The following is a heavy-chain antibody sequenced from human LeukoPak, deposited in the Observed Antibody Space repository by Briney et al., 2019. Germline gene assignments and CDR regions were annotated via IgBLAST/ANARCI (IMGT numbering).Heavy chain of an antibody. CDR2: ITYGGERT. V-gene: IGHV3-23*01. D-gene: IGHD3-3*01. Sequence: GGSLRLSCGASGFTFSDYAMTWVRPAPGKGLAWVSTITYGGERTYYAASVKGRFTISRDNSKNILYLQINSLRGDDTGDYYCAKGGWSDRFDIWGQGTRVTVSS. CDR1: GFTFSDYA. CDR3: AKGGWSDRFDI. J-gene: IGHJ4*02.